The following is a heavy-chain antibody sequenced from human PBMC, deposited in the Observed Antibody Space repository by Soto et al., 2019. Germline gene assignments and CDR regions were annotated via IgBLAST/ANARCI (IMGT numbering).Heavy chain of an antibody. J-gene: IGHJ6*02. CDR1: GFTFGDYA. CDR2: IRSKAYGGTT. V-gene: IGHV3-49*05. CDR3: TRDRSHQGLSIFPRYYFYGMDV. Sequence: EVQLVESGGGLVKPGRSLRLSCTASGFTFGDYAMSWFRQAPGKGLEWVGFIRSKAYGGTTEYAASVKGRFTISRDDSQSIAYLQMNSLKTEDTAVYYCTRDRSHQGLSIFPRYYFYGMDVWGQGTTVTVSS. D-gene: IGHD3-3*01.